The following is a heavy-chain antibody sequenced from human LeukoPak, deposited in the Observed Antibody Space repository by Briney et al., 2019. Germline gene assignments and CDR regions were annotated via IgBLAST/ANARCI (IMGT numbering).Heavy chain of an antibody. V-gene: IGHV3-48*03. CDR1: GFTFSSYE. D-gene: IGHD3-22*01. J-gene: IGHJ4*02. CDR3: ARDNYDSSTPYYSDY. CDR2: ISSSGSTI. Sequence: GGSLRLSCAASGFTFSSYEMNWVRQAPGKGLEWVSYISSSGSTIYNADSLRGRFTISRDNAKNSLYLQMNSLRAEDTAVYYCARDNYDSSTPYYSDYWGQGTLVTVSS.